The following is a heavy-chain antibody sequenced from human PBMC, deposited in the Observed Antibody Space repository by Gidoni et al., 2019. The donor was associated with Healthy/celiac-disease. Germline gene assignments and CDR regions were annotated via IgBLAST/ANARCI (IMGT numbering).Heavy chain of an antibody. D-gene: IGHD2-2*01. CDR1: GFTCSCYA. CDR2: ISGSGGST. Sequence: EVQLLESGGGLVQPGGSLRLSCAASGFTCSCYAMSWVRPAPGKGLEWVSAISGSGGSTYYADAVKGRVTSSKDHSKNTRYLQMNSLRAEDTAVYYCAKSRGPDCSSTSCTPPYYYYYYYMDVWGKGTTVTVSS. V-gene: IGHV3-23*01. J-gene: IGHJ6*03. CDR3: AKSRGPDCSSTSCTPPYYYYYYYMDV.